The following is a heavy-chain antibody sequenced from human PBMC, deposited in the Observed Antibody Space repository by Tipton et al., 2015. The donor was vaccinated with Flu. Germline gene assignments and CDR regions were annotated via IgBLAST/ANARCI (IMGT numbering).Heavy chain of an antibody. CDR3: ARQTAEAGTFFFDY. Sequence: SLTCTVSGGSISGYYWTWIRQPPGKGLEWIGYVFYSGSTHYNPSLKSRVSISLDMSKNHFSLKLTSVTAADTAVYYCARQTAEAGTFFFDYWGQGSPVPVSS. V-gene: IGHV4-59*01. CDR1: GGSISGYY. J-gene: IGHJ4*02. D-gene: IGHD6-19*01. CDR2: VFYSGST.